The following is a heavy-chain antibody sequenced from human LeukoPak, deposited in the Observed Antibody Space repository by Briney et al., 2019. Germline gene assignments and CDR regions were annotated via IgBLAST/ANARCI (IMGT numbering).Heavy chain of an antibody. CDR2: IYYSGST. J-gene: IGHJ3*01. CDR1: GGSISSSSYY. V-gene: IGHV4-61*05. CDR3: ARHDGSSWYYAFDV. Sequence: PSETLSLTCTVSGGSISSSSYYWGWIRQPPGKGLEWIGYIYYSGSTNYSPSLKSRVTISLDTSKNQFSLKLSSVTAADTAVYYCARHDGSSWYYAFDVWGQGTMVTVSS. D-gene: IGHD6-13*01.